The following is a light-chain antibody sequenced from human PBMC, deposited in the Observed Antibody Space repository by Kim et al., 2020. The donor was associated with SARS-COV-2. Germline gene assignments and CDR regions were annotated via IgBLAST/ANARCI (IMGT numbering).Light chain of an antibody. CDR1: QDIRND. V-gene: IGKV1-17*01. J-gene: IGKJ5*01. Sequence: ASVGDRVTIPCRASQDIRNDLGWYQQNPGRDPKRLIYGASSLQSGVPSRFSGSGSGTEFTLTISSVQPEDFATYFCLQHNTYPITFGQGTRLEIK. CDR2: GAS. CDR3: LQHNTYPIT.